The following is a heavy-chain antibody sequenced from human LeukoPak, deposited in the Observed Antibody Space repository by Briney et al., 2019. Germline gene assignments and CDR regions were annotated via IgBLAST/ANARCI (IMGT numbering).Heavy chain of an antibody. J-gene: IGHJ4*02. CDR2: ISGSGDTT. V-gene: IGHV3-23*01. CDR1: GFTFSTYA. D-gene: IGHD5-24*01. Sequence: GGSLRLSCAASGFTFSTYAMTWVRQAPGKGLECVSGISGSGDTTYYADCVKGRFTISRDNSKNTLYVQMNSLRVEDTAVYYCARGQYQMEYWGQGTLVTVSS. CDR3: ARGQYQMEY.